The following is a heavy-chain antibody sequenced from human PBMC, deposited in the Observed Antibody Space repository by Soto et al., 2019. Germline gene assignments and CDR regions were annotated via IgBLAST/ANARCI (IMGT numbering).Heavy chain of an antibody. Sequence: GSLRLSCAVSGFTVRSNYMSWVRQAPGKGLEWVSIIYSSGNTYYADSVKGRFTISRDNSKNTLYLQMNSLRAEDTAVYYCAKELQGVVIWGQGTLVTVSS. D-gene: IGHD3-3*01. V-gene: IGHV3-53*01. CDR1: GFTVRSNY. J-gene: IGHJ4*02. CDR3: AKELQGVVI. CDR2: IYSSGNT.